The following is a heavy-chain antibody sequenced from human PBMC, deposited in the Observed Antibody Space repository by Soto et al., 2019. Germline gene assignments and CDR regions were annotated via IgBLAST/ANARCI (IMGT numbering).Heavy chain of an antibody. Sequence: QVQPQESGPGLVKPSGTLSLTCAVFGGSISNSNWWTRVRQPPGKGLDWIGEIFHSGSTNYNSSLMGRVTISVDKANNQFSLKLSSVTAADTAVYYCAHRPIVGAAIWGQGTLVTVSS. CDR1: GGSISNSNW. V-gene: IGHV4-4*02. J-gene: IGHJ4*02. D-gene: IGHD1-26*01. CDR3: AHRPIVGAAI. CDR2: IFHSGST.